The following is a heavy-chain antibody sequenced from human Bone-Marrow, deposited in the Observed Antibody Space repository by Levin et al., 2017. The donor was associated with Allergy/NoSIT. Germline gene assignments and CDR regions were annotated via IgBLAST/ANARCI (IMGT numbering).Heavy chain of an antibody. Sequence: GSLRLSCTVSGASIRSYDWSWIRQPPGKGLEWIGYKHYSGSTKYNPSLEGRVIISVDTSRNQFSLQLSSVTAADTAVYYCATCTWGGSFWFVDRFDPWGQGTLVTVSS. CDR3: ATCTWGGSFWFVDRFDP. D-gene: IGHD3-10*01. V-gene: IGHV4-59*03. J-gene: IGHJ5*01. CDR2: KHYSGST. CDR1: GASIRSYD.